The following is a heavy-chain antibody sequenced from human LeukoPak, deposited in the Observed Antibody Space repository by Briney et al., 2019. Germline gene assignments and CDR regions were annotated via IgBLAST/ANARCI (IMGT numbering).Heavy chain of an antibody. D-gene: IGHD3-9*01. Sequence: KTGGSLRLSCEASGFAFSDYFMTWIRRAPGKGLEWVSYIGVDGSPIHSGESVKGRFIISRDNAKNSLFLQMNSLRVDDAAVYYCARHVEKRYNWFDLWGQGTLVTVSS. J-gene: IGHJ5*02. CDR3: ARHVEKRYNWFDL. V-gene: IGHV3-11*01. CDR1: GFAFSDYF. CDR2: IGVDGSPI.